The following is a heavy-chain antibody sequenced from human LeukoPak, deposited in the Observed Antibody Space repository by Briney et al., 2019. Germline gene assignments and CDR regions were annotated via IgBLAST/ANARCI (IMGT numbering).Heavy chain of an antibody. CDR3: ARGYYGSGSYYKWGWFDP. D-gene: IGHD3-10*01. V-gene: IGHV1-2*02. Sequence: ASVKVSCKASGYTFTGYYMHWVRQAPGQGLEWMGWINPNSGGTNYAQKFQGRVTMTRDTSISTAYMELSGLRSDDTAVYYCARGYYGSGSYYKWGWFDPWGQGTLVTVSS. J-gene: IGHJ5*02. CDR1: GYTFTGYY. CDR2: INPNSGGT.